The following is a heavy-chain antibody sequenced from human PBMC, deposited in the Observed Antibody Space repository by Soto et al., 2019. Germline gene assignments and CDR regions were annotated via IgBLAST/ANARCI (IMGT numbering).Heavy chain of an antibody. CDR2: IWYDGSNK. D-gene: IGHD3-22*01. V-gene: IGHV3-33*01. CDR1: GFTFSSYG. CDR3: ARHSSGPTYGMDV. Sequence: QVQLVESGGGVVQPGRSLRLSCAASGFTFSSYGMHWVRQAPGKGLEWVAVIWYDGSNKYYADSVKGRFTISRDNSKHTLYLQMNSLRAEDTAVYYCARHSSGPTYGMDVWGQGTTVTVSS. J-gene: IGHJ6*02.